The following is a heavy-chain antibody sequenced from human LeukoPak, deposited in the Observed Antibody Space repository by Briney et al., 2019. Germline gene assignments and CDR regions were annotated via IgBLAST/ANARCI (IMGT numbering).Heavy chain of an antibody. D-gene: IGHD3-22*01. CDR1: GFTFSDYY. V-gene: IGHV3-11*01. CDR3: ARAKDYISMIVVVTPDY. J-gene: IGHJ4*02. Sequence: GGSLRLSCAASGFTFSDYYMSWIRQAPGKGLEWVSYISRSVGTIYYADSVKGRFTISRDNAKNSLYLQMNSLRAEETAVYYCARAKDYISMIVVVTPDYWGQGTLVTVSS. CDR2: ISRSVGTI.